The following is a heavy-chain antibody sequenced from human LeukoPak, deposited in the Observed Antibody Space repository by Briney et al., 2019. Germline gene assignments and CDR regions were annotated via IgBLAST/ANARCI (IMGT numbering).Heavy chain of an antibody. D-gene: IGHD4-11*01. CDR1: GGSISSSSYY. J-gene: IGHJ3*02. V-gene: IGHV4-39*07. CDR3: ARGSLTTDAFDI. Sequence: SETLSLTCTVSGGSISSSSYYWGWIRQPPGKGLEWIGSIYYSGSTYYNSSLKSRVTISVDTSKNQFSLKLSSVTAADTAVYYCARGSLTTDAFDIWGQGTMVTVSS. CDR2: IYYSGST.